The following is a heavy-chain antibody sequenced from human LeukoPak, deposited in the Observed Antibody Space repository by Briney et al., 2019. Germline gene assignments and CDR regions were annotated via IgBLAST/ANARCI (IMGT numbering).Heavy chain of an antibody. CDR2: IYSGGST. CDR1: GFTFSSYS. Sequence: GGSLRLSCAASGFTFSSYSMNWVRQAPGKGLEWVSVIYSGGSTYYADSVKGRFTISRDNSKNTLYLQMNSLRAEDTAVYYCARDLGGYYYYGMDVWGQGTTVTVSS. V-gene: IGHV3-53*01. CDR3: ARDLGGYYYYGMDV. J-gene: IGHJ6*02.